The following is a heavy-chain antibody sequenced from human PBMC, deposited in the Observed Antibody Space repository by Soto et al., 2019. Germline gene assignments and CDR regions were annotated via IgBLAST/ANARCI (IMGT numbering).Heavy chain of an antibody. J-gene: IGHJ6*03. Sequence: GGSLRLSCAASGFTFSSYWMSWVRQAPGKGLEWVANIKQDGSEKYYVDSVKGRFTISRDNAKNSLYLQMNSLRVEDTAVYYCAKHNYCSGGSCYSNYYYYMDVWGKGTTVTVSS. CDR2: IKQDGSEK. CDR3: AKHNYCSGGSCYSNYYYYMDV. CDR1: GFTFSSYW. D-gene: IGHD2-15*01. V-gene: IGHV3-7*01.